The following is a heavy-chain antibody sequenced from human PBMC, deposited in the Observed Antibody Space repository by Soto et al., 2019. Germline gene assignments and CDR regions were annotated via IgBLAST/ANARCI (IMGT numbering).Heavy chain of an antibody. CDR1: RYSISRGYY. Sequence: SETLSLTCAVTRYSISRGYYWGWIRQPPGKGLEWIGAMFHSGSTYYNPSLKSRVTMSVDTSKNQLSLKLSSVTAADTAVYYCARGGYYFDSPGYYKPYYFDYWGQGTLVTVSS. V-gene: IGHV4-38-2*01. CDR2: MFHSGST. CDR3: ARGGYYFDSPGYYKPYYFDY. D-gene: IGHD3-22*01. J-gene: IGHJ4*02.